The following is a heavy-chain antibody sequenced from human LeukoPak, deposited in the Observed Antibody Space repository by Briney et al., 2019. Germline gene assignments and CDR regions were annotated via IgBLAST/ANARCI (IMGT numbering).Heavy chain of an antibody. CDR1: GFTFDDYA. D-gene: IGHD3-22*01. Sequence: PGGSLRLSCAASGFTFDDYAMHWVRQAPGKGLEWVSGISWNSGSIGYADSVKGRLTISRDNAKNSLYLQMNSLRAEDTALYYCAKGRNYYDSSGNADYWGQGTLVTVSS. CDR2: ISWNSGSI. J-gene: IGHJ4*02. CDR3: AKGRNYYDSSGNADY. V-gene: IGHV3-9*01.